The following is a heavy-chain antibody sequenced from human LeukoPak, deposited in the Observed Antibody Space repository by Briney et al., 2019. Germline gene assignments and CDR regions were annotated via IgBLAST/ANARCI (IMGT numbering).Heavy chain of an antibody. CDR3: ARALYYDSSIDY. CDR2: ISSSSSYT. J-gene: IGHJ4*02. D-gene: IGHD3-22*01. CDR1: GFTFSDYY. Sequence: GGSLRLSCAASGFTFSDYYMSWIRQAPGKGLEWVSYISSSSSYTNYADSVKGRFTISRDNAKNSLYLQMNSLRAEDTAVYYCARALYYDSSIDYWGQGTLVTVSS. V-gene: IGHV3-11*06.